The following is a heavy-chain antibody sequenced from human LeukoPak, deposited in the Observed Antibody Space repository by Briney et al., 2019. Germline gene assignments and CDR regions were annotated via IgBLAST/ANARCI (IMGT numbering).Heavy chain of an antibody. CDR3: ARDPRIAVAGNPWFDP. Sequence: GGSLRLSCAASGFTFSSYSMNWVRQAPGKGLEWVSSISSSSSYIYYADSLKGRFTISRDNAKNSLYLQMDSLRAEDTAVYYCARDPRIAVAGNPWFDPWGQGTLVTVSS. J-gene: IGHJ5*02. CDR2: ISSSSSYI. CDR1: GFTFSSYS. V-gene: IGHV3-21*01. D-gene: IGHD6-19*01.